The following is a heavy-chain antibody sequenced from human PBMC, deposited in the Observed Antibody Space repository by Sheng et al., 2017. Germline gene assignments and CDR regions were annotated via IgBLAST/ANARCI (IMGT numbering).Heavy chain of an antibody. V-gene: IGHV4-39*07. J-gene: IGHJ4*02. CDR2: IYYSGST. CDR1: GGSISSSSYY. CDR3: AKTXGYQLPNDY. D-gene: IGHD2-2*01. Sequence: QLQLQESGPGLVKPSETLSLTCTVSGGSISSSSYYWGWIRQPPGKGLEWIGSIYYSGSTYYNASLKSRVTISVDTSKNQFSLKLSSVTAADTAVYYCAKTXGYQLPNDYWGQGTLVTVSS.